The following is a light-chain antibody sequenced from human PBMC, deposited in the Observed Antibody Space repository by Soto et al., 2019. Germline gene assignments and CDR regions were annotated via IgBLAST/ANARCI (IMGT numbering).Light chain of an antibody. CDR3: QQRSNWPLT. Sequence: IVLTQCPATLSLSPGERATLSCRASQSVSSYLAWYQQKPGQAPRLLIYDASNRATGIPARFSGSGSGTDFTLTISSLEPEDFAVYYCQQRSNWPLTFGGGTKV. CDR2: DAS. J-gene: IGKJ4*01. CDR1: QSVSSY. V-gene: IGKV3-11*01.